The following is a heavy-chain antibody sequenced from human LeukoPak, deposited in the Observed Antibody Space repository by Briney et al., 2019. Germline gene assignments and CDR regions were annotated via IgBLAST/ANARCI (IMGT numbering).Heavy chain of an antibody. Sequence: GGSLRLSCAASGFTFSSYAMSWVRQAPGKGLEGVSAISGSGGSTYYADSVKGRFTISRDNAKNSLYLQMNSLRAEDTALYYCAKGGSYLRDWFDPWGQGTLVTVSS. CDR1: GFTFSSYA. J-gene: IGHJ5*02. CDR2: ISGSGGST. V-gene: IGHV3-23*01. CDR3: AKGGSYLRDWFDP. D-gene: IGHD1-26*01.